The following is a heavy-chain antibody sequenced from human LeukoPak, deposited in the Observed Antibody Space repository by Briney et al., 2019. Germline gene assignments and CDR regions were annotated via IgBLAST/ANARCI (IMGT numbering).Heavy chain of an antibody. J-gene: IGHJ6*02. D-gene: IGHD3-10*01. CDR3: ARDEIEELLTGWGGMDV. V-gene: IGHV1-18*01. Sequence: ASVKVSCKASGYTFTSYDISWVRQTPGQGLEWMGWISVYNGNTNYAQGFQGRLTMTTDTSTTTAYMELRSLRSEDTAVYYCARDEIEELLTGWGGMDVWGQGTTVTVSS. CDR1: GYTFTSYD. CDR2: ISVYNGNT.